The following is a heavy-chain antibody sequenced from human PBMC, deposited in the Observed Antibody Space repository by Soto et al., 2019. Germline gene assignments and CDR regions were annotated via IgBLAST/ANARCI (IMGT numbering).Heavy chain of an antibody. CDR3: AWISGYYFFDY. CDR2: IYYSGST. J-gene: IGHJ4*02. Sequence: SETLSLTCPVSGVSISSSSYYWGWIRQPPGKGLEWIGSIYYSGSTYYNPSLKSRVTISVDTSKNQFSLKLSSVTAADTAVYYCAWISGYYFFDYWGQGTLVTVSS. V-gene: IGHV4-39*01. D-gene: IGHD3-22*01. CDR1: GVSISSSSYY.